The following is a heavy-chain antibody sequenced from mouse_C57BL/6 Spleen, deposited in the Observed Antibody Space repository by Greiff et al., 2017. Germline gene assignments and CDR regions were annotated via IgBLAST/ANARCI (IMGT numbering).Heavy chain of an antibody. D-gene: IGHD2-1*01. J-gene: IGHJ2*01. Sequence: EVQLQQSGTVLARPGASVKMSCKTSGYTFTSYWMHWVQQRPGQGLEWIGAIYPGNSDTSYNQKFKGKAKLTAVTSASTAYMELSSLTNEDSAVYYCTKRLSYGNYGFYFDYGGQGTTLTVSS. CDR1: GYTFTSYW. CDR3: TKRLSYGNYGFYFDY. V-gene: IGHV1-5*01. CDR2: IYPGNSDT.